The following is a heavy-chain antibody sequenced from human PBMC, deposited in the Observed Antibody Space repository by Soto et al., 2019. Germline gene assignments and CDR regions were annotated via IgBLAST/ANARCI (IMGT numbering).Heavy chain of an antibody. D-gene: IGHD5-18*01. Sequence: LSLTCTVSGGSISSGGYYWSWIRQHPGKGLEWIGYIYYSGSTYYNPSLKSRVTISVDTSKNQFSLKLSSVTAADTAVYYCAREDRRDGYGYYFDYWGQGTLVTVSS. J-gene: IGHJ4*02. CDR1: GGSISSGGYY. CDR2: IYYSGST. V-gene: IGHV4-31*03. CDR3: AREDRRDGYGYYFDY.